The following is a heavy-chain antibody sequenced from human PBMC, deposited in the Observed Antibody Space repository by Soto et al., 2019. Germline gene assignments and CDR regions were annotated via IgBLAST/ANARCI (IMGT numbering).Heavy chain of an antibody. Sequence: QVQLVESGGGLVKPGGSLRLSCAASGFTFSDYYMSWIRQAPGKGLEWVAVIWHDGSNKQYADSVKGRFTISRDNFKYTVDLQMDSLRAEDTALYYCARDCSGGVCLDYWGQGILVTVSS. CDR2: IWHDGSNK. CDR3: ARDCSGGVCLDY. V-gene: IGHV3-33*08. CDR1: GFTFSDYY. J-gene: IGHJ4*02. D-gene: IGHD2-15*01.